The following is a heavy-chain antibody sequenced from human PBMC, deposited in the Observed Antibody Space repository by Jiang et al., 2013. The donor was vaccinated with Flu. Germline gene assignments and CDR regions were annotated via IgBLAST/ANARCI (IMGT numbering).Heavy chain of an antibody. Sequence: KSRVTISVDTSKNQFSLKLSSVTAADMAVYYCAREPKDRNAFDTWGQGTMVTVSS. V-gene: IGHV4-59*01. CDR3: AREPKDRNAFDT. J-gene: IGHJ3*02.